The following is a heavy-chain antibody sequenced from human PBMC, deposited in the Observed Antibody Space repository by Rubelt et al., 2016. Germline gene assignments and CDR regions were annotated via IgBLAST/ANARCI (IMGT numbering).Heavy chain of an antibody. D-gene: IGHD6-13*01. J-gene: IGHJ4*02. CDR3: ARDSGYSSSSTLDY. Sequence: QLQLQESGPGLVKPSETLSLTCTVSGGSVSSTNYYWGWIRQPPGKGLEWIGSIYYSGSTYYNPSLKSRVAMSVDTSKNPFARKLSSGTAADTAVYYGARDSGYSSSSTLDYWGQGTLVTASS. V-gene: IGHV4-39*07. CDR2: IYYSGST. CDR1: GGSVSSTNYY.